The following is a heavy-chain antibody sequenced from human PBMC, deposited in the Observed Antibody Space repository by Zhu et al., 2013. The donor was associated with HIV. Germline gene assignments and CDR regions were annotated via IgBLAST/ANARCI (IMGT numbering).Heavy chain of an antibody. CDR3: ARVLATVVTRGAFDI. V-gene: IGHV3-7*04. J-gene: IGHJ3*02. CDR2: IKQDGSEK. Sequence: EVQLVESGGGVVQPGGSLRLSCAASGFTFSSYWMSWVRQAPGKGLEWVANIKQDGSEKYYVDSVKGRFTISRDNAKNSLYLQMNSLRAEDTAVYYCARVLATVVTRGAFDIWGQGTMVTVSS. CDR1: GFTFSSYW. D-gene: IGHD4-17*01.